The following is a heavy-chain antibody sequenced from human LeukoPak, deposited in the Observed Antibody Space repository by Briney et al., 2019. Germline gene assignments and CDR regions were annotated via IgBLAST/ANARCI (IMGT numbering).Heavy chain of an antibody. CDR3: ARGESRYFDWLIQPYYYYYGMDV. V-gene: IGHV4-59*01. J-gene: IGHJ6*02. CDR2: IYYSGST. D-gene: IGHD3-9*01. CDR1: GGSISSYY. Sequence: SGTLSLTCTVSGGSISSYYWSWIRQPPGKGLEWIGYIYYSGSTNYNPSLKSRVTISVDTSKNQFSLKLSSVTAADTAVYYCARGESRYFDWLIQPYYYYYGMDVWGQGATVTVSS.